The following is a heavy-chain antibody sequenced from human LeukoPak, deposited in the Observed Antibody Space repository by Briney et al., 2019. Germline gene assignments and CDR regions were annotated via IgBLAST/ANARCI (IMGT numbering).Heavy chain of an antibody. V-gene: IGHV3-33*05. Sequence: GGSLRLSCAAAGFTFSNYGMHWVRQAPGKGLDWVAAIQSDGSYQYYGDSVKGRFTISRDSSKNTVSLQMNSLRVEDTAVYYCARGVDTSGHSSRLDPWGQGTLVTVSS. CDR1: GFTFSNYG. D-gene: IGHD3-3*01. J-gene: IGHJ5*02. CDR3: ARGVDTSGHSSRLDP. CDR2: IQSDGSYQ.